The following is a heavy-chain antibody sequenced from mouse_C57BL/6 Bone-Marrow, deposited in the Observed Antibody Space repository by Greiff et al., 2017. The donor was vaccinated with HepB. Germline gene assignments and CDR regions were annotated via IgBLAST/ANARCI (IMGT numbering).Heavy chain of an antibody. D-gene: IGHD1-3*01. Sequence: VQLVESGPELVKPGASVKISCKASGYAFSSSWMNWVKQRPGKGLEWIGRIYPGDGDTNYNGKFKGKATLTAAKSSSTAYMQLSSLTSEDSAVYFCARYKGYFDYWGQGTTLTVSS. V-gene: IGHV1-82*01. J-gene: IGHJ2*01. CDR2: IYPGDGDT. CDR3: ARYKGYFDY. CDR1: GYAFSSSW.